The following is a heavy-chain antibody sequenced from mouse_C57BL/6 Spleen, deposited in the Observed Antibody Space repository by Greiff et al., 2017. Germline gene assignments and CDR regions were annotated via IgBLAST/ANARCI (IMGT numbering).Heavy chain of an antibody. CDR3: ARDGLYAMDY. CDR1: GYAFSSYW. Sequence: QVQLQQSGAELVKPGASVKISCKASGYAFSSYWLNWVKQRPGKGLEWIGQFYPGDGDTNYNGKFKGKATLTADKSSSPAYMQLSSLTSADSAVYVCARDGLYAMDYWGQGTSVTVSS. J-gene: IGHJ4*01. V-gene: IGHV1-80*01. CDR2: FYPGDGDT.